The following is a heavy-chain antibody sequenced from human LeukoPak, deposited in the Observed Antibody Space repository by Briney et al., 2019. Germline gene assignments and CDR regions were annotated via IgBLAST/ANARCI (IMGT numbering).Heavy chain of an antibody. CDR1: GGSISSGGYY. D-gene: IGHD3-3*01. CDR3: ARGGYDFWSGYLADY. V-gene: IGHV4-30-2*01. CDR2: IYHSGST. Sequence: SQTLSLTCTVSGGSISSGGYYWSWIRQPPGKGLEWIGYIYHSGSTYYNPSLKSRVTISVDRSKNQFSLKLSSVTAADTAAYYCARGGYDFWSGYLADYWGQGTLVTVSS. J-gene: IGHJ4*02.